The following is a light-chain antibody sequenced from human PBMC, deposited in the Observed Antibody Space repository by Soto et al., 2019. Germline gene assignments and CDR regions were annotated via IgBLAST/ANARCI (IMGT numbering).Light chain of an antibody. CDR2: KPS. V-gene: IGKV1-5*03. CDR3: QQYNGYGSWT. J-gene: IGKJ1*01. CDR1: QSISRW. Sequence: DIPMTQSPSTLSASVGDRVTITCRASQSISRWLAWYQQKPGKAPKLLIYKPSTLESGVPSRFSGSASGTEFTLTISSMQPDDFATYDYQQYNGYGSWTFGQGTKVEIK.